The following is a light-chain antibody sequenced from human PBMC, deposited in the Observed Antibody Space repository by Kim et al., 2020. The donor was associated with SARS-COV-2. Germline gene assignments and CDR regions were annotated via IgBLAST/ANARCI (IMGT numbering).Light chain of an antibody. Sequence: ASVGDRVTITCRASQRISISLAWYQQKPGKAPNLLIYAASALHRGVPSRFSGSGSGTDFTLTISSLQPEDFATYYCQQLNSYPLTFGGGTKVDIK. J-gene: IGKJ4*01. CDR1: QRISIS. CDR3: QQLNSYPLT. CDR2: AAS. V-gene: IGKV1-9*01.